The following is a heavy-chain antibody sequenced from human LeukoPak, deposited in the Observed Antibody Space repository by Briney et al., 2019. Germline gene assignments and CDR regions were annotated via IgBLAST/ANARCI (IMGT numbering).Heavy chain of an antibody. V-gene: IGHV4-59*02. CDR3: ARVRGEFDYFASSGFDY. CDR1: GDSVSPYC. Sequence: SETLSLTCTVSGDSVSPYCWSWLRQPPGKGLEWIGYIYYSGRTNYNPSLKSRVTISVDTSKNQFSLKLSSVTAADTAVYYCARVRGEFDYFASSGFDYWGQGTLVTVSS. D-gene: IGHD3-22*01. J-gene: IGHJ4*02. CDR2: IYYSGRT.